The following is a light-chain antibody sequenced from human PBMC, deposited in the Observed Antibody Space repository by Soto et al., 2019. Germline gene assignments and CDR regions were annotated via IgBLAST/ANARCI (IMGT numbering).Light chain of an antibody. CDR2: GAS. J-gene: IGKJ1*01. CDR3: QQYNNWLWT. CDR1: QNISSN. Sequence: EIVMTQSPATLSVSPGERATLSCRASQNISSNLAWYQQKPGQAPRVLIDGASTRATGIPARFSGSGSGTDVTLTISSLQSEDFAVYYCQQYNNWLWTFGQGTKVEIK. V-gene: IGKV3-15*01.